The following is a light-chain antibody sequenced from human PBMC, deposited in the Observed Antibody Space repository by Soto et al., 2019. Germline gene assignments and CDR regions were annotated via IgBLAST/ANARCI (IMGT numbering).Light chain of an antibody. V-gene: IGLV2-14*01. Sequence: QSALTQPASVSGSPGQSITISCTGTSSDVGGYNYVSWYQQHTGKAPKLMIYDVSNRPSGVSNRFSGSKSGNTASLTISGLQAEDEADYYGSSYTSSSTLVFGTGTKLTVL. CDR3: SSYTSSSTLV. CDR2: DVS. CDR1: SSDVGGYNY. J-gene: IGLJ1*01.